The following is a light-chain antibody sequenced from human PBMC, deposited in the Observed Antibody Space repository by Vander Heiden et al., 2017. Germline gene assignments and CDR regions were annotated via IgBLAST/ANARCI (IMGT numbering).Light chain of an antibody. CDR2: AAS. CDR1: QSISKY. CDR3: QQGYSAPPMYS. J-gene: IGKJ2*03. V-gene: IGKV1-39*01. Sequence: DIQMTQSPSSLSASVGDRVSITCRASQSISKYLNWYQQKPGKAPKLLVYAASTLQSGVPSRFSDSGSGTDVTLTISSLQPADFATYYCQQGYSAPPMYSFGPGTKLEIK.